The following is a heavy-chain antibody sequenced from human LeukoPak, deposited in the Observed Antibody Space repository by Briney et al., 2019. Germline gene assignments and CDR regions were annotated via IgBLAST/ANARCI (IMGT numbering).Heavy chain of an antibody. CDR3: ASSLPRYSSSWYLFNY. V-gene: IGHV3-30*03. CDR1: GFTFSSYG. CDR2: ISYDGSNK. D-gene: IGHD6-13*01. J-gene: IGHJ4*02. Sequence: GGSLRLSCAASGFTFSSYGMHWVRQAPGKGLEWVAVISYDGSNKYYADSVKARFTISRDNSKNTLYLQMNSLRAEDTAVYYCASSLPRYSSSWYLFNYWGQGTLVTVSS.